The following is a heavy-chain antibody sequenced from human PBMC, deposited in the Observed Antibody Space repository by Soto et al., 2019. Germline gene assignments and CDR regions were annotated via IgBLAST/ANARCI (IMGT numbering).Heavy chain of an antibody. CDR3: AKWDGYGDH. V-gene: IGHV3-23*01. D-gene: IGHD5-12*01. CDR2: ISIGGDKT. J-gene: IGHJ5*02. CDR1: GFTFSSNS. Sequence: EVQLLESGGDLIQPGGSLRLSCAASGFTFSSNSFTWVRQAPGKGLEYVSGISIGGDKTWHADSVKGRFTVSRDNSKNTVYLQMNSLRVDVTAVYYCAKWDGYGDHCGQGTLVTVSS.